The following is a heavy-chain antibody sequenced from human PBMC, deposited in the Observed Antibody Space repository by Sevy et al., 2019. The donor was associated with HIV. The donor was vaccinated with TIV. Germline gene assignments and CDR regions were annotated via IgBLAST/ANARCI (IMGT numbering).Heavy chain of an antibody. CDR3: ARSRITGTTTFDP. CDR2: IYYSGST. Sequence: SETLSLTCTVSGGSISSYYWSWIRQPPGKGLEWIGYIYYSGSTNYNPSLKSRVTISVDTSKNQFSLKLSSVTAADTAVYYCARSRITGTTTFDPWGQRTLVTVSS. CDR1: GGSISSYY. D-gene: IGHD1-20*01. V-gene: IGHV4-59*12. J-gene: IGHJ5*02.